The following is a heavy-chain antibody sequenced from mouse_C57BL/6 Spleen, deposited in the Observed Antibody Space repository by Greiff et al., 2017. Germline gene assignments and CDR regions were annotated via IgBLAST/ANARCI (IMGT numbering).Heavy chain of an antibody. CDR3: ARGTKVVATDAWFAY. Sequence: QVQLQQPGTELVKPGASVKLSCKASGYTFTSYWMHWVKQRPGQGLEWIGNINPSNGGTNYNEKFKSKATLTVDKSSSTAYMQLSSLTSEDSAVYYYARGTKVVATDAWFAYWGQGTLVTVSA. CDR1: GYTFTSYW. CDR2: INPSNGGT. V-gene: IGHV1-53*01. D-gene: IGHD1-1*02. J-gene: IGHJ3*01.